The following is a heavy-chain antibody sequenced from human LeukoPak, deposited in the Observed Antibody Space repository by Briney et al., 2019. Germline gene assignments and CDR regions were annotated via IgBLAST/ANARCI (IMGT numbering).Heavy chain of an antibody. Sequence: GGSLRLSCAASGFTFSSYAMSWVRQAPGKGLEWVANIKQDGSEKYYVDSVKGRFTISRDNAKNSLYLQMNSLRAEDTAVYYCARAPLDTAMDIFDYWGQGTLVTVSS. CDR1: GFTFSSYA. V-gene: IGHV3-7*01. D-gene: IGHD5-18*01. CDR2: IKQDGSEK. J-gene: IGHJ4*02. CDR3: ARAPLDTAMDIFDY.